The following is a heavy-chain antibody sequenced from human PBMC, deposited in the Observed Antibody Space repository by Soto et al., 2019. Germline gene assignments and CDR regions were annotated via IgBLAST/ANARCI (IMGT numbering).Heavy chain of an antibody. V-gene: IGHV5-51*01. CDR3: ARRAELWLIRGGWFDP. CDR1: GYSFTSYW. J-gene: IGHJ5*02. Sequence: GESLKISCKGSGYSFTSYWIGWVRQMPGKGLEWMGIIYPGDSDTRYSPSFQGQVTISVDKSISTAYLQWSSLKASDTAMYYCARRAELWLIRGGWFDPWGQGTLVNVSS. D-gene: IGHD6-19*01. CDR2: IYPGDSDT.